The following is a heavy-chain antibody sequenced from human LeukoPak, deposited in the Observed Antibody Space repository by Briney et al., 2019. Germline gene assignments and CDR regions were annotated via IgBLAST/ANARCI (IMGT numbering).Heavy chain of an antibody. D-gene: IGHD2-2*01. CDR1: GYSISSGYY. J-gene: IGHJ4*02. V-gene: IGHV4-38-2*01. Sequence: SETLSLTCAVSGYSISSGYYWGWIRPPPGKGLEWIGSIYHSGSAFYNPSLKSPVTISVDTSKNHLSLKMTSLTAADTAVYFCVRHCRSMSCDGVHWGQGTRVTVSS. CDR3: VRHCRSMSCDGVH. CDR2: IYHSGSA.